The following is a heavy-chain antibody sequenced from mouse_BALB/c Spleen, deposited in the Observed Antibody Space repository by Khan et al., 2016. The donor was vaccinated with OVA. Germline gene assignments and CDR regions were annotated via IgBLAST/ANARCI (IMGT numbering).Heavy chain of an antibody. V-gene: IGHV3-2*02. J-gene: IGHJ3*01. Sequence: EVQLLESGPGLVKPSQSLSLTCTVTGYSITSDYAWNWIRQFPGNKLEWMGYISYSGSTSYNPFLKRRIPITRDTSKNLFFLQLNSVTTEDTATFICVRSLYDGYSTWFADWGRGTLVAVSA. D-gene: IGHD2-3*01. CDR3: VRSLYDGYSTWFAD. CDR2: ISYSGST. CDR1: GYSITSDYA.